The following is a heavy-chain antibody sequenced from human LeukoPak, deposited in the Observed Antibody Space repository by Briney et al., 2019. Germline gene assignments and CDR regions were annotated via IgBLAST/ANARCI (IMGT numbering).Heavy chain of an antibody. Sequence: PSETLSLTCTVSGGSISSYYWSWIRQPARKGLEWIGRIYTSGSTNYNPSLKSRVTMSVDTSKNQFSLKLSSVTAADTAVYYCARDRFVPAADDAFDFWGQGTMVTVSS. D-gene: IGHD2-2*01. CDR3: ARDRFVPAADDAFDF. V-gene: IGHV4-4*07. CDR2: IYTSGST. CDR1: GGSISSYY. J-gene: IGHJ3*01.